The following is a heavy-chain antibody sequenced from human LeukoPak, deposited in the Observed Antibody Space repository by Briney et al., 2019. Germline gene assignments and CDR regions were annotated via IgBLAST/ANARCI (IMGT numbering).Heavy chain of an antibody. CDR2: IYPGDSDT. CDR1: GHSFTSYW. CDR3: ARPYPGVYGGPPGYFDY. D-gene: IGHD4/OR15-4a*01. J-gene: IGHJ4*02. V-gene: IGHV5-51*01. Sequence: GESLKISCKGSGHSFTSYWIGWVRQMPGKGLEWMGIIYPGDSDTRYSPSFQGQVTISADKSISTAYLQWSSLKASDTAMYYCARPYPGVYGGPPGYFDYWGQGTLVTVSS.